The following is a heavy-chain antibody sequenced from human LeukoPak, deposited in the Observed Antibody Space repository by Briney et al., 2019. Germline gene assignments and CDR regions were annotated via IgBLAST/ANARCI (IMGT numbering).Heavy chain of an antibody. Sequence: PGESLKISCQGSGYSFSTSWIGWVRQLPGKGLEWMGIIYPGDPDTRYSPSFQGQVTLSADKSISTAYLQWRSLRASDTAMYYCARSYDSGGGFVWGQGTTVTVSS. D-gene: IGHD3-22*01. CDR1: GYSFSTSW. CDR3: ARSYDSGGGFV. V-gene: IGHV5-51*01. J-gene: IGHJ6*02. CDR2: IYPGDPDT.